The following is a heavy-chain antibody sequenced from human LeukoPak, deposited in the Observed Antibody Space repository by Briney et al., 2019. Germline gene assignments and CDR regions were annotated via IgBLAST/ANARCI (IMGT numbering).Heavy chain of an antibody. CDR2: IRSKANSYAT. CDR3: TTDHVLLWFGELSGY. Sequence: GGSLRLSCAASGVTFSGSGVHWVRQASGKGLEWVGRIRSKANSYATAFPASVKGRFTISRDDSKNTAYLQMNSLKTEDTAVYYCTTDHVLLWFGELSGYWGQGTLVTVSS. V-gene: IGHV3-73*01. CDR1: GVTFSGSG. J-gene: IGHJ4*02. D-gene: IGHD3-10*01.